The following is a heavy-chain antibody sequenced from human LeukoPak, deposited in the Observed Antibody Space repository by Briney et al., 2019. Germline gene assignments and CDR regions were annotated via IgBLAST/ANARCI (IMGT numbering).Heavy chain of an antibody. D-gene: IGHD3-16*01. CDR3: ARDFGETSLPNWFDP. Sequence: SETLSLTCTVSGYSINNGFYWDWIRQPPGKGLEWIGSTSHSDSPYYNPSLESRVTISLDTSRNQFPLKLTSVTAADTAVYYCARDFGETSLPNWFDPWGQGTLVIVSS. V-gene: IGHV4-38-2*02. J-gene: IGHJ5*02. CDR1: GYSINNGFY. CDR2: TSHSDSP.